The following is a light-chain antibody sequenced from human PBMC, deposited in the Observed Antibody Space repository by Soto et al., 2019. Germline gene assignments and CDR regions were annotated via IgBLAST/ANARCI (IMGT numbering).Light chain of an antibody. V-gene: IGLV2-8*01. Sequence: QSALTQPPSASGSPGQSVTISCTGTSSDVGGYNYVSWYQQHPGKAPKLMIYEVSKRPSGVPDRFSGSKSGNTASLTVSGPQAEDEADYYCSSYAGSNTPFGTGTKVTVL. J-gene: IGLJ1*01. CDR3: SSYAGSNTP. CDR2: EVS. CDR1: SSDVGGYNY.